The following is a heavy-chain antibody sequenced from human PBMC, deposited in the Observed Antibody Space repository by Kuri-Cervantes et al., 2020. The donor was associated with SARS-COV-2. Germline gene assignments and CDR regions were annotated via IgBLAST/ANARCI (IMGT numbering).Heavy chain of an antibody. J-gene: IGHJ4*02. CDR1: GFTFSSFS. CDR2: ISYDGTNT. CDR3: AKTISPDYGDRALDY. V-gene: IGHV3-30-3*02. D-gene: IGHD4-17*01. Sequence: GGSLRLSCAASGFTFSSFSMHWVHWVRQAPGKGLEWVAVISYDGTNTYYADSVKGRFTISRDNSKSTLYLQMNSLRAEDTAIYYCAKTISPDYGDRALDYWGQGTQVTVSS.